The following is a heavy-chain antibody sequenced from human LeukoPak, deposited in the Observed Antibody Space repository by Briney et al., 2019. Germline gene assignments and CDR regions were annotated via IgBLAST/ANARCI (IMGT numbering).Heavy chain of an antibody. CDR3: ARDGGSGWSWNFDF. D-gene: IGHD6-13*01. Sequence: ASVKVSCKASGYTFTSYGISWVRQAPGQGLEWMGWISAYNGNTNHAQKVQDRVTMTTDTSTSTAYMELRSLRSDDTAVYYCARDGGSGWSWNFDFWGQGTQVTVSS. CDR1: GYTFTSYG. J-gene: IGHJ4*02. V-gene: IGHV1-18*01. CDR2: ISAYNGNT.